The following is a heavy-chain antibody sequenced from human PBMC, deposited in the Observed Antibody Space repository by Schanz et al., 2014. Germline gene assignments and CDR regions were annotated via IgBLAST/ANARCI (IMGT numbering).Heavy chain of an antibody. CDR3: TTFNNRDALYI. J-gene: IGHJ3*02. V-gene: IGHV3-15*04. CDR2: IENNANGATT. Sequence: EVQLVESGGGLVKPGGSLTLSCAASGFSVSTNYMSWVRQAPGKGLEWVGRIENNANGATTDYAAPVKGRFTVSRDDSRNTLYLQMNTLRTDDTALYYCTTFNNRDALYIWGQGTMVSVSS. CDR1: GFSVSTNY. D-gene: IGHD1-20*01.